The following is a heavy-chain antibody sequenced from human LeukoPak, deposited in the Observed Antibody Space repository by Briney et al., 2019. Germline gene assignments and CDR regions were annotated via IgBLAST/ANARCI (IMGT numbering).Heavy chain of an antibody. D-gene: IGHD3-22*01. V-gene: IGHV3-9*03. CDR1: GFTFDDYA. CDR2: ISWNSGSI. Sequence: GGSLRLSCAASGFTFDDYAMHWVRQAPGKGLEWVSGISWNSGSIGYADSVKGRFTISRDNAKNSLYLQMNSLGAEDMALYCCAKDQSRYYYDSSGYDYWGQGTLVTVSS. CDR3: AKDQSRYYYDSSGYDY. J-gene: IGHJ4*02.